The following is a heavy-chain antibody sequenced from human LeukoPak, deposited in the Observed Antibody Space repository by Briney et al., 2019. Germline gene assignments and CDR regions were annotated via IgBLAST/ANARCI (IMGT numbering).Heavy chain of an antibody. J-gene: IGHJ3*02. D-gene: IGHD2-2*01. CDR2: IYTSEST. V-gene: IGHV4-61*09. CDR3: ARDDWTYCSSTTCPDAYI. CDR1: GYSISSGYY. Sequence: SETLSLTCAVSGYSISSGYYWSWIRQPAGKGLEWIGHIYTSESTNYNPSLKSRVTISVDTSKNQFSLKLTSVTAADTAVYYCARDDWTYCSSTTCPDAYIWGQGTMVTVSS.